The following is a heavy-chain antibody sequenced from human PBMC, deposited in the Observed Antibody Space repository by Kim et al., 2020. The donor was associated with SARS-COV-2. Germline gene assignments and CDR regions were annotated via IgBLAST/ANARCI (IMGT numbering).Heavy chain of an antibody. CDR2: ISSSSSYI. D-gene: IGHD3-22*01. J-gene: IGHJ4*02. CDR1: GFTFSSYS. V-gene: IGHV3-21*01. CDR3: ASDRHYYDRFDY. Sequence: GGSLRLSCAASGFTFSSYSMNWVRQAPGKGLEWVSSISSSSSYIYYADSVKGRFTNSRDNAKNSLYMQMNSLRAEDTDVYYCASDRHYYDRFDYSGQETPVTIAS.